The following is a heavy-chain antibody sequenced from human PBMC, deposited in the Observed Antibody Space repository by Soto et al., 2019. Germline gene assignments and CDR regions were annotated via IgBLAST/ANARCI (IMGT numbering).Heavy chain of an antibody. D-gene: IGHD2-15*01. CDR2: ISGSGSST. V-gene: IGHV3-23*01. Sequence: EVQLLESGGGLVQPGGSLRLSCAASGFTFSSHVMSWVRQAPGKGLEWVSAISGSGSSTYYADSVKGRFTISRDNSKNPLYLQMNSLRAEDTAVYYCAWGGWWGNMDVWGKGTTVTVSS. CDR3: AWGGWWGNMDV. J-gene: IGHJ6*03. CDR1: GFTFSSHV.